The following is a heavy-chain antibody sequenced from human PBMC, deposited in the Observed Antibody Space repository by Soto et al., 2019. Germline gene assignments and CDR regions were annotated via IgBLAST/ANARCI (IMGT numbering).Heavy chain of an antibody. V-gene: IGHV3-7*01. CDR2: IKQDGSEK. CDR3: AKGWYHDS. CDR1: GFTFSSYR. D-gene: IGHD2-15*01. J-gene: IGHJ4*02. Sequence: EVQLVESGGGLVQPGGSLSLSCAASGFTFSSYRLSWVRQAPGKGLEWVANIKQDGSEKYYVDSVKGRFTISRDNAKNSVYLLMKSLMAEDTAVYYCAKGWYHDSWGQGTLVTVSS.